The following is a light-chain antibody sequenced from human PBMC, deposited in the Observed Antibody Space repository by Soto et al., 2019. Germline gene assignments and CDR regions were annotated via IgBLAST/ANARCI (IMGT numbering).Light chain of an antibody. Sequence: QSALTQSGSVSGSPGQSIIISCTGTNSDVGAYDYVSWYQQHPGKAPKLIIYDVSKRPSGVSARFSASKSGNTASLTISGLQAEDEADYSCSSYTSTNTWVFGGGTKLTVL. CDR3: SSYTSTNTWV. J-gene: IGLJ3*02. V-gene: IGLV2-11*01. CDR2: DVS. CDR1: NSDVGAYDY.